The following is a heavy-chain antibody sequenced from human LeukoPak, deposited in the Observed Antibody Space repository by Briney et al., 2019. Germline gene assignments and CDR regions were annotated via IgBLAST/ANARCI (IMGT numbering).Heavy chain of an antibody. CDR3: ARPQSMVGATAHGDAFDI. Sequence: SETLSLTCAVYGGSFSGYYWSWIRQPPGKGLEWIGEINHSGSTNYNPSLKSRVTISVDTSKNQFSLKLSSVTAADTAVYYCARPQSMVGATAHGDAFDIWGQGTMVTVSS. D-gene: IGHD1-26*01. J-gene: IGHJ3*02. CDR2: INHSGST. V-gene: IGHV4-34*01. CDR1: GGSFSGYY.